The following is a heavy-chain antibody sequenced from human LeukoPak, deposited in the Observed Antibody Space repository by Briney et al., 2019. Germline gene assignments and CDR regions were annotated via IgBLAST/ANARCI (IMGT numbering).Heavy chain of an antibody. J-gene: IGHJ4*02. Sequence: GGSLRLSCAASGFTFSSYSMNWVRQAPGKGLEWVSSISSSSSYIYYADSVKGRFTISRDNAKNSLYLQMNSPRAEDTAVYYCARARFGTYYFDYWGQGTLVTVSS. V-gene: IGHV3-21*01. CDR2: ISSSSSYI. CDR3: ARARFGTYYFDY. CDR1: GFTFSSYS. D-gene: IGHD3-10*01.